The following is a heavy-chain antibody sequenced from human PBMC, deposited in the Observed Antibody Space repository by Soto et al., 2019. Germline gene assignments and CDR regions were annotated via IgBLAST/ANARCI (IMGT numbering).Heavy chain of an antibody. J-gene: IGHJ5*02. CDR1: GFTFRSFT. Sequence: PEGSLRLSCAAYGFTFRSFTMNWVRQAPGKGLEWVSTISSNSAYIYYTDALRGRFTISRDDAKNSLHLQMNSLRAEDTAVYYCTRDASRDSSARGWFDPWG. V-gene: IGHV3-21*01. D-gene: IGHD6-13*01. CDR2: ISSNSAYI. CDR3: TRDASRDSSARGWFDP.